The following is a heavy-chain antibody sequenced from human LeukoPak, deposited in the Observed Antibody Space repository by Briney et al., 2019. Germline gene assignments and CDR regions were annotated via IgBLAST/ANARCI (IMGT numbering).Heavy chain of an antibody. Sequence: SETLSLTCTVSGGSISSSSYYWGWIRQPPGKGLEWIGSIYYSGSTYYNPSLKSRVTISVDTSKNQFSLKLSSVTAADTAVYYCARAVWDFWSGYSFARFDYWGQGTLVTVSS. V-gene: IGHV4-39*07. CDR2: IYYSGST. D-gene: IGHD3-3*01. CDR3: ARAVWDFWSGYSFARFDY. J-gene: IGHJ4*02. CDR1: GGSISSSSYY.